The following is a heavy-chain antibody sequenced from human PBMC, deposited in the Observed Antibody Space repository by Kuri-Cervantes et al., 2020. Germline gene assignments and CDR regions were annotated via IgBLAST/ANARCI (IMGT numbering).Heavy chain of an antibody. CDR1: GSTFSSYS. J-gene: IGHJ5*02. Sequence: GESLKISCAASGSTFSSYSMNWVRQAPGKGLEWVSLISADGRNTYSTHSAKGRFAISRDDSNDTVYLQMNSLRAEDTAVYYCAKDMQLSTWGQGTLVTVSS. V-gene: IGHV3-23*01. D-gene: IGHD6-13*01. CDR2: ISADGRNT. CDR3: AKDMQLST.